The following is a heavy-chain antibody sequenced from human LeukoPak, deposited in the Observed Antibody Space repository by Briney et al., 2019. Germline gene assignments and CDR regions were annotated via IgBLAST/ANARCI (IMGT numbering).Heavy chain of an antibody. CDR2: ISSSSSTI. D-gene: IGHD3-10*01. Sequence: GGSLRLSCAASGFTFSSYSMNWVRQAPGKGLEWVSYISSSSSTIYYADSVKGRFTISRDNAKNSLYLQMNSLRAEDTAVYYCAKFGPFLDYWGQGTLVTVSS. V-gene: IGHV3-48*04. J-gene: IGHJ4*02. CDR1: GFTFSSYS. CDR3: AKFGPFLDY.